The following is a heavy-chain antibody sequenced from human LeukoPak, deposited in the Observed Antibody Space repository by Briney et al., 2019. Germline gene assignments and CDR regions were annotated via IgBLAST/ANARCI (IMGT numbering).Heavy chain of an antibody. J-gene: IGHJ4*02. CDR2: ISSSSRYI. V-gene: IGHV3-21*01. D-gene: IGHD3-22*01. Sequence: GGSLRLSCAASGFTFSSYSMNWVRQAPGKGLEWVSSISSSSRYIYYADSVKGRFTISRDNAKNSLYLQMNSLRAEATAVYYCARDGYYDSSGDYWGQGTLVTVSS. CDR1: GFTFSSYS. CDR3: ARDGYYDSSGDY.